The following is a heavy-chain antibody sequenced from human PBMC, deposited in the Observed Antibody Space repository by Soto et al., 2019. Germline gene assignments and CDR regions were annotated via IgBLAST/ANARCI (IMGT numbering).Heavy chain of an antibody. CDR3: ATDILDY. CDR1: GFNFSNYW. Sequence: EVHLVESGGDLVPPGGSLRLSCVASGFNFSNYWMTWARQAPGKGLEWVANINQHGTETFYVDSVEGRFSISRDTAYHSVYLQMNSLRAEDTAIYYCATDILDYWGQGTSVTVSS. V-gene: IGHV3-7*05. CDR2: INQHGTET. J-gene: IGHJ4*02.